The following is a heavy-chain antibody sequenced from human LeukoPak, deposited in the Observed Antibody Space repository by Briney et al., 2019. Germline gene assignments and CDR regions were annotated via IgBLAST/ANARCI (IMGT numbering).Heavy chain of an antibody. CDR1: GYTFTSYD. Sequence: ASVKVSCKASGYTFTSYDISWVRQAPGQGLEWMGYISGYSGNTIYAQKVQDRVTMTTDTSTSTAYMELRSLRSDDTAVYYCVRWGGTYQTYFDYRGQGTLVTVSS. J-gene: IGHJ4*02. V-gene: IGHV1-18*01. CDR2: ISGYSGNT. D-gene: IGHD2-2*01. CDR3: VRWGGTYQTYFDY.